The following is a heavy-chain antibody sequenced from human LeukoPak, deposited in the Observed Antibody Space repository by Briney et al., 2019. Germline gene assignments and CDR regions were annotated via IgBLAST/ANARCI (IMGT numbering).Heavy chain of an antibody. D-gene: IGHD1-7*01. CDR1: GFTFSSYA. CDR3: AKSRTLNWNYDAFDI. J-gene: IGHJ3*02. Sequence: GGSLRLSCAASGFTFSSYAMSWVRQAPGKGLEWVSSVTSNNAIYYSDSVKGRITLSRDNAKNSLYLQMNSLRAEDTAVYYCAKSRTLNWNYDAFDIWGQGTMVTVSS. V-gene: IGHV3-69-1*01. CDR2: VTSNNAI.